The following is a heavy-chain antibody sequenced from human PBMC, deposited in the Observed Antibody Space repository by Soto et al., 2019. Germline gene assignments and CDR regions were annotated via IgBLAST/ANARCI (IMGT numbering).Heavy chain of an antibody. CDR3: ARRPITMVRGVPYYYYYGMDV. Sequence: SETLSLTCTVSGGSISSYYWSWIRQPPGKGLEWIGYIYYSGSTNYNPSLKSRVTISVDTSKNQFSLKLSSVTAADTAVYYCARRPITMVRGVPYYYYYGMDVWGQGTTVTVSS. CDR2: IYYSGST. D-gene: IGHD3-10*01. CDR1: GGSISSYY. J-gene: IGHJ6*02. V-gene: IGHV4-59*01.